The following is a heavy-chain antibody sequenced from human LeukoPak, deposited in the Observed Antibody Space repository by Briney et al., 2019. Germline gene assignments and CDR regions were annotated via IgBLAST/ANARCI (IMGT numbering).Heavy chain of an antibody. CDR1: GGSFSGYY. CDR3: ASGRSAVGHFDY. D-gene: IGHD4-23*01. J-gene: IGHJ4*02. Sequence: SETLSLTCAVYGGSFSGYYWSWIRQPPGKGLEWIGEINHSGSTNYNPSLKSRVTISVDTSKNQFSLKLSSVTAADTAVYYRASGRSAVGHFDYWGQGTLVTVSS. V-gene: IGHV4-34*01. CDR2: INHSGST.